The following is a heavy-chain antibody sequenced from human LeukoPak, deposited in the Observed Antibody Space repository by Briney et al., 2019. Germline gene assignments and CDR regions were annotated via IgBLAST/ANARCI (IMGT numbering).Heavy chain of an antibody. V-gene: IGHV3-49*04. CDR1: GFTFSSYA. D-gene: IGHD3-10*01. Sequence: PGGSLRLSCAASGFTFSSYAMSWVRQAPGKGLEWVGFIRSKAYGGTTEYAASVKGRFTISRDDSKSIAYLQMNSLKTEDTAVYYCTRVAPQVTYYYYGMDVWGQGTTVTVSS. J-gene: IGHJ6*02. CDR2: IRSKAYGGTT. CDR3: TRVAPQVTYYYYGMDV.